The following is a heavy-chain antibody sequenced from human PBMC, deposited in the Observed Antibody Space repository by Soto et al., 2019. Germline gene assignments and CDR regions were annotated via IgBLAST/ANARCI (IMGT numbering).Heavy chain of an antibody. CDR1: GGSISSGGYY. D-gene: IGHD3-22*01. V-gene: IGHV4-31*03. Sequence: PSETLSLTCTVSGGSISSGGYYWSWIRQHPGKGLEWIGYIYYSGSTYYNPSLKSRVTISVDTSKNQFSLKLSSVTAADTAVYYCARGPTYYYDSSGYLLYFDYWGRGTLVTVSS. J-gene: IGHJ4*02. CDR3: ARGPTYYYDSSGYLLYFDY. CDR2: IYYSGST.